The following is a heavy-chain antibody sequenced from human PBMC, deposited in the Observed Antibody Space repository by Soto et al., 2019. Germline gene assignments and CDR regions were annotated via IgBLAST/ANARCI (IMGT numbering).Heavy chain of an antibody. V-gene: IGHV3-48*02. J-gene: IGHJ5*02. CDR2: ISSSSNTI. D-gene: IGHD4-4*01. CDR3: ARAGSNLNWFAP. Sequence: EVQLVESGGGLVQPGGSLRLSCAASGFTLSSYSMNWVRQAPGKGLEWVSYISSSSNTIYYADSVKGRFTISRDNAKNSLYLQMNSLRDEDTAVYYCARAGSNLNWFAPWGQGTLVTVSS. CDR1: GFTLSSYS.